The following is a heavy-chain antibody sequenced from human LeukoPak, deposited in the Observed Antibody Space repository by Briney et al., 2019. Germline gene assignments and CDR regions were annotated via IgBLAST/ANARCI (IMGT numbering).Heavy chain of an antibody. J-gene: IGHJ6*02. CDR3: ATGQTYYDILTGYSRYYYYGMDV. CDR1: GYTLTELS. D-gene: IGHD3-9*01. V-gene: IGHV1-24*01. CDR2: FDPEDGET. Sequence: ASVKVSCKVSGYTLTELSMHWVRQAPGKGLEWMGGFDPEDGETIYAQKFQGRVTMTEDTSTDTAYMELSSLRSEDTAVYYCATGQTYYDILTGYSRYYYYGMDVWGQGTTVTVSS.